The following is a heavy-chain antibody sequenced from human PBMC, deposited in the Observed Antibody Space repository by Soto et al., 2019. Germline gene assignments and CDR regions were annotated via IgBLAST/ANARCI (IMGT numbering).Heavy chain of an antibody. Sequence: QVQLVESGGGVVQPGRSLRLSCAASGFTFSSYGMHWVRQAPGKGLEWVAVIWYDGSNKYYADSVKGRFTISRDNSKKPLYLQMNSLRAGDTAVYYCARDGGNWNDLDYWGQGTLVTVSS. CDR1: GFTFSSYG. CDR3: ARDGGNWNDLDY. D-gene: IGHD1-1*01. V-gene: IGHV3-33*01. J-gene: IGHJ4*02. CDR2: IWYDGSNK.